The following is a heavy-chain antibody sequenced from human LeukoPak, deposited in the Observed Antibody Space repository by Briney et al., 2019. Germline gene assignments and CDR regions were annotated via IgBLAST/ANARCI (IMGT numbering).Heavy chain of an antibody. CDR1: GGSISSSSYY. V-gene: IGHV4-39*01. CDR2: IYYSGST. CDR3: ARTNMITFGGVIHPLDY. Sequence: SETLSLTCTVSGGSISSSSYYWGWIRQPPGKGLEWIGSIYYSGSTYYNPSLKSRVTISVDTSKNQFSLKLSSVTAADTAVYYCARTNMITFGGVIHPLDYWGQGTLVTVSS. D-gene: IGHD3-16*01. J-gene: IGHJ4*02.